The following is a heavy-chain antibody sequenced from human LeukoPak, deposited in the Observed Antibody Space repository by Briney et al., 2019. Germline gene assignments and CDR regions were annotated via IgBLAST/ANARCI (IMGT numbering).Heavy chain of an antibody. Sequence: PGGSLRLSCAASGFTFSSYDMHWVRQATGKGLEWVSAIGTAGDTYYPGSVKGRFTISRENAKNSLYLQMNSLRAGDTAVYYCARSKGYQVAGIYMDVWGKGTTVTISS. CDR2: IGTAGDT. J-gene: IGHJ6*03. V-gene: IGHV3-13*01. CDR3: ARSKGYQVAGIYMDV. CDR1: GFTFSSYD. D-gene: IGHD6-19*01.